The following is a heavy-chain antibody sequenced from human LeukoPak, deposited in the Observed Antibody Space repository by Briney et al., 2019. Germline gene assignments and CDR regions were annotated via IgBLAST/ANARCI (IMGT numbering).Heavy chain of an antibody. D-gene: IGHD5-12*01. J-gene: IGHJ4*02. CDR2: ISIDGREK. CDR3: ANPQSRGYDYLDY. V-gene: IGHV3-30*18. CDR1: GFSFRDYG. Sequence: GGSLRLSCAAPGFSFRDYGMHWVRQAPGKGLEWVAVISIDGREKYYADSVKGRFTISRDNSKNTLYLQMNGLRGDDTAVYYCANPQSRGYDYLDYWGQGTLVTVSS.